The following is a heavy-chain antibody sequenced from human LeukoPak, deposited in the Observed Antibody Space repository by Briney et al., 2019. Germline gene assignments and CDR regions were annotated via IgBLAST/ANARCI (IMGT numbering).Heavy chain of an antibody. CDR2: INHSGST. CDR3: ARGGSRRGLIAARPKLFNWFDP. CDR1: GGSFSGYY. V-gene: IGHV4-34*01. J-gene: IGHJ5*02. Sequence: PSEALSLTCAVHGGSFSGYYWSWIRQPPGKGLEWIGEINHSGSTNYNPSLKSRVTISVDTSKNQFSLKLSSVTAADTAVYYCARGGSRRGLIAARPKLFNWFDPWGQGTLVTVSS. D-gene: IGHD6-6*01.